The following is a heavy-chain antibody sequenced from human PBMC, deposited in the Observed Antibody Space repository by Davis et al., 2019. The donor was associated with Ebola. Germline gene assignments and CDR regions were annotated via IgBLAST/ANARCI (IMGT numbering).Heavy chain of an antibody. Sequence: MPSETLSLTCSVSGGSISSSSYYWGWIRQPPGKGLEWIGSIYYSGSTYYNPSLKSRVTISVDTSKNQFSLKLSSVTAADTAVYYCARLTGAAAHGGWGQGTLVTVSS. D-gene: IGHD6-13*01. V-gene: IGHV4-39*01. J-gene: IGHJ4*01. CDR2: IYYSGST. CDR3: ARLTGAAAHGG. CDR1: GGSISSSSYY.